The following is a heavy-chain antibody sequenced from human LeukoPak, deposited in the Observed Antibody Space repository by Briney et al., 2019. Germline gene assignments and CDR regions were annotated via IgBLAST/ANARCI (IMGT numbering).Heavy chain of an antibody. V-gene: IGHV3-7*03. CDR3: AKRLSSGDYYDSSGYLGAFDI. J-gene: IGHJ3*02. Sequence: PGGSLRLSCAASGFTFSSYWMSWVRQAPGKGLEWVANIKQDGSEKYYVDSVKGRFTISRDNSKNTLYLQMNSLRAEDTAVYYCAKRLSSGDYYDSSGYLGAFDIWGQGTMVTVSS. D-gene: IGHD3-22*01. CDR2: IKQDGSEK. CDR1: GFTFSSYW.